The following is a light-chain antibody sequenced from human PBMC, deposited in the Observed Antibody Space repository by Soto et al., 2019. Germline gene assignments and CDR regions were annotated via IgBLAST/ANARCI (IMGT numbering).Light chain of an antibody. CDR3: QQYNTLPIT. Sequence: EVLMTQSPDTLYVSPGERVTLSSRASQSISDKLAWYQQKPGQGPRLLVYRGSIRTLGIPARFSGSESGTEFTLNISSLQSDDFAVYYCQQYNTLPITFGQGTRLEIK. CDR2: RGS. CDR1: QSISDK. V-gene: IGKV3-15*01. J-gene: IGKJ5*01.